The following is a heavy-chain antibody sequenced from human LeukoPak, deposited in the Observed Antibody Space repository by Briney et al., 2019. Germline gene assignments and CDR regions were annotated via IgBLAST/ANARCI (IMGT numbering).Heavy chain of an antibody. CDR3: ARVPGRAPDY. CDR1: GFIFGDHL. D-gene: IGHD1-14*01. CDR2: INQDGTET. V-gene: IGHV3-7*01. Sequence: GGSLRLSCAASGFIFGDHLKGWVRRAPGKGLEWVANINQDGTETLYMDSVRGRFTISRDNAKNSLSLQMNTLRVEDTAVYYCARVPGRAPDYWGQGTLVTVSS. J-gene: IGHJ4*02.